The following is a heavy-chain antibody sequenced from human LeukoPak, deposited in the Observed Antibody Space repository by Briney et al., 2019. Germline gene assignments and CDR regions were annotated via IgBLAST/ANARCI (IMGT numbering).Heavy chain of an antibody. D-gene: IGHD3-16*01. J-gene: IGHJ4*02. Sequence: ASVKVSCKASGFDFTSYGISWVRQAPGQGLEWMGWISAYNGNTHYAQKLQGRVTMTADTSASTAYMELRSLTSDDTAVYYCAGEPKSLGDLFLIDYWGQGTLVTVSS. V-gene: IGHV1-18*01. CDR2: ISAYNGNT. CDR1: GFDFTSYG. CDR3: AGEPKSLGDLFLIDY.